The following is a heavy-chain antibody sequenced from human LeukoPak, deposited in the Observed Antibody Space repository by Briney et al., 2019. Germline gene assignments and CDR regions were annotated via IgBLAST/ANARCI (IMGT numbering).Heavy chain of an antibody. CDR1: GGSISGSHYY. CDR3: AREGILGAIDY. D-gene: IGHD1-26*01. V-gene: IGHV4-39*07. J-gene: IGHJ4*02. Sequence: PSETLSLTCTVSGGSISGSHYYWGWIRQPPGKGLEWIGTMYYSGSTYYNPSLKSRVTMSVDTSNNQFSLKLSSVTAADMAVFFCAREGILGAIDYWGQGTLVTVSS. CDR2: MYYSGST.